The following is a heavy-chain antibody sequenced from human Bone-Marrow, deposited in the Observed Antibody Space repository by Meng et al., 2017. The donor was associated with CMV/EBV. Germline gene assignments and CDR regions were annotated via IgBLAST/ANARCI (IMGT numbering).Heavy chain of an antibody. V-gene: IGHV4-59*02. D-gene: IGHD2-2*01. Sequence: GCSVGSYYWSWLRQPPRKGLEWIGYIYYSGSTNYNPSLESRVTISVDTSKNQFSLKLSSVTAADTAVYYCARDVRCSSTSCYDAFDIWGQGTMVTVSS. CDR3: ARDVRCSSTSCYDAFDI. CDR2: IYYSGST. J-gene: IGHJ3*02. CDR1: GCSVGSYY.